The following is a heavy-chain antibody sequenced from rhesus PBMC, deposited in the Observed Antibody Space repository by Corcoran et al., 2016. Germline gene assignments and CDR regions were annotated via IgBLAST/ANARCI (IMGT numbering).Heavy chain of an antibody. Sequence: EVQLVESGGGLVQPGGSLRLSCAASGFTFSSYGMHWFRQDPGKGLEGGAVISFDGSKKYYADSGKDRFTISRDTSKNMLYLQMTNLKLDDTAVYYCARGDAFDFWGQGLRVTVS. CDR2: ISFDGSKK. CDR3: ARGDAFDF. J-gene: IGHJ3*01. V-gene: IGHV3-54*02. CDR1: GFTFSSYG.